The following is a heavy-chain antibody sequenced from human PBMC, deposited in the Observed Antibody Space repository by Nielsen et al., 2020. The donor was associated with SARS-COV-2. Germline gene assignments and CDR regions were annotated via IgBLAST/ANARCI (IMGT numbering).Heavy chain of an antibody. CDR1: GFTFSDYY. V-gene: IGHV3-11*05. CDR3: ARGSYDFWSGYSGSGWFDP. Sequence: GESLKISCAASGFTFSDYYMSWIRQAPGKGLEWVSYISSSSSYTNYADSVKGRFTISRDNAKNSLYLQMNSLRAEDTAVYYCARGSYDFWSGYSGSGWFDPWGQGTLVTVSS. J-gene: IGHJ5*02. D-gene: IGHD3-3*01. CDR2: ISSSSSYT.